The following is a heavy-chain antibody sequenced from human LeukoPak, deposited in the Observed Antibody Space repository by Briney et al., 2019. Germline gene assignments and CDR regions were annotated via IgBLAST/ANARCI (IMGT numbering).Heavy chain of an antibody. D-gene: IGHD1-26*01. CDR2: IYYSGST. V-gene: IGHV4-39*01. J-gene: IGHJ4*02. CDR3: ARRLTGIYDHFDS. CDR1: GGSISSSSYY. Sequence: TSETLSLTCTVSGGSISSSSYYWGWIRQPPGKGLEWIGSIYYSGSTYYNPSLKSRVTISVDTSKNQFSLKLSSVTAADTAMYYCARRLTGIYDHFDSWGQGTLVTVSS.